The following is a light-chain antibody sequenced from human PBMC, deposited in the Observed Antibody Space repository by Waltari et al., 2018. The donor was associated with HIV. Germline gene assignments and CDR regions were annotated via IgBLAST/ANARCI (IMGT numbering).Light chain of an antibody. V-gene: IGLV1-47*01. J-gene: IGLJ2*01. CDR2: KNN. Sequence: QAVLTQPPSASASSGQKITISCSGGDSNVGRPHVYWYHQFPGGAPKLLLYKNNQRSSGVPDRFSGSKSGTSASLTISGLRSEDEGIYFCGVWDDNLRGVFGGGTRLTVL. CDR1: DSNVGRPH. CDR3: GVWDDNLRGV.